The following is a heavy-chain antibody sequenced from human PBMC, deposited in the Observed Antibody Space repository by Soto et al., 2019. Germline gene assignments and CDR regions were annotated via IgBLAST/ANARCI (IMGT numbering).Heavy chain of an antibody. Sequence: EVQLLESGGGLVQPGGSLRLSCAASGFTFSGHTMSWVRQAPGKGLEWVSAISGSGGSPSYADSVQGRFTISRDNPKNTLYLQMSSLRVEDTAIYYCAKASCTSNTCYVPDHWGQGTLVTVSS. CDR2: ISGSGGSP. V-gene: IGHV3-23*01. CDR1: GFTFSGHT. J-gene: IGHJ5*02. D-gene: IGHD2-15*01. CDR3: AKASCTSNTCYVPDH.